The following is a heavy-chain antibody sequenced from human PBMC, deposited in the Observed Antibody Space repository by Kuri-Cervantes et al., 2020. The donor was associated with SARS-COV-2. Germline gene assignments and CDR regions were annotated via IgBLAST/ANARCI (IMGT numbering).Heavy chain of an antibody. J-gene: IGHJ3*02. Sequence: GESLKISCAASGFTFSSYAMHWVRQAPGKGLEWVAVISYDGSNKYYADSVKGRFTISRDNSKNTLYLQMNSLRAEDTAVYYCARDRVVEAFDIWAKGQWSPTPQ. CDR2: ISYDGSNK. CDR3: ARDRVVEAFDI. D-gene: IGHD2-15*01. CDR1: GFTFSSYA. V-gene: IGHV3-30-3*01.